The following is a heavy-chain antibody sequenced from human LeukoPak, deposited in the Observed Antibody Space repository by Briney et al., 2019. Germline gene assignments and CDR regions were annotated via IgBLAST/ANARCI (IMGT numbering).Heavy chain of an antibody. J-gene: IGHJ4*02. CDR1: GFTFSSYS. D-gene: IGHD6-19*01. CDR3: AGAPRYSSGWSDY. CDR2: ISSSSSTI. Sequence: GGSLRLSCAASGFTFSSYSINWVRQAPGKGLEWVSYISSSSSTIYYSDSVKGRFTISRDNGKNSLCLQMNRPSDEDTAVYYCAGAPRYSSGWSDYWGQGTLVTVSS. V-gene: IGHV3-48*02.